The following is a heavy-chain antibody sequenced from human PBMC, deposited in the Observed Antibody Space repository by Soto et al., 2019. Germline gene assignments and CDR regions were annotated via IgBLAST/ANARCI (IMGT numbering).Heavy chain of an antibody. D-gene: IGHD6-13*01. V-gene: IGHV3-21*01. J-gene: IGHJ4*02. CDR1: GFTFSSYA. CDR2: ISSSSSYI. Sequence: GGSLRLSCAASGFTFSSYAMSWLRQAPGKGLEWVSSISSSSSYIYYADSVKGRFTISRDNAKNSLYLQMNSLRAEDTAVYYCESPGIAAAGMIDYWGQGTLVTVSS. CDR3: ESPGIAAAGMIDY.